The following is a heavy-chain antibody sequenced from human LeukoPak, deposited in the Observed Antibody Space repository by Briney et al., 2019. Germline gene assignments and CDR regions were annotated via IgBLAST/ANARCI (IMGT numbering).Heavy chain of an antibody. J-gene: IGHJ5*02. CDR2: INHSGST. CDR3: ARRLTYSCGSGSFLGVLNWFDP. Sequence: PSETLSLTCAVYGGSFSGYYWSWIRQPPGKGLEWIGEINHSGSTNYNPSLKSRVTISVDTSKNQFSLKLSSVTAADTAVYYCARRLTYSCGSGSFLGVLNWFDPWGQGTLVTVSS. D-gene: IGHD3-10*01. V-gene: IGHV4-34*01. CDR1: GGSFSGYY.